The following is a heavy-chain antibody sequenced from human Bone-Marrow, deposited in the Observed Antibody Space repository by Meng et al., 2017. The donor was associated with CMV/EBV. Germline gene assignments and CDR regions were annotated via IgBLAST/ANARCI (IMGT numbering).Heavy chain of an antibody. J-gene: IGHJ4*02. Sequence: ASVKVSCKASGYTFTGYYMHWVRQAPGQGLEWMGWINPNSGGTNYARKFQDRVTMTRDTSISTAYMELSRLRSDDTAVYYCARGTTSSLRALGYWGQGTLVTVSS. CDR2: INPNSGGT. CDR3: ARGTTSSLRALGY. CDR1: GYTFTGYY. D-gene: IGHD2-2*01. V-gene: IGHV1-2*02.